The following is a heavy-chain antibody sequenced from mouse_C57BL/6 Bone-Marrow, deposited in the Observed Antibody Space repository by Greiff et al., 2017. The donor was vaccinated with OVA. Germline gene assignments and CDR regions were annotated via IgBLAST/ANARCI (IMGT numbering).Heavy chain of an antibody. D-gene: IGHD2-5*01. CDR3: VRHAGYSNYADYAMDY. CDR1: GFSFNTYA. Sequence: EVQLVESGGGLVQPKGSLKLSCAASGFSFNTYAMNWVRQAPGKGLEWVARIRSKSNNYATYYADSVKDRFTISRDDSESTLYLQMNNLNTEATAMYYCVRHAGYSNYADYAMDYWGQGTSVTVSS. J-gene: IGHJ4*01. CDR2: IRSKSNNYAT. V-gene: IGHV10-1*01.